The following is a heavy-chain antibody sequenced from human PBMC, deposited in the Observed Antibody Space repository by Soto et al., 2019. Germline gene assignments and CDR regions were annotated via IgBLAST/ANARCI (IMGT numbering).Heavy chain of an antibody. Sequence: QVQLVQSGAEVKKPGSSVKVSCKASGGNFRDYTINWVRQAPGHGLEWMGGVIPVFGTTTYAQKFQGRVTITADESTTTAYMELCSLTSDDTAVYFCARDSGPTWMPLPNGFDSWGQGTLVTVSS. J-gene: IGHJ4*02. CDR1: GGNFRDYT. CDR3: ARDSGPTWMPLPNGFDS. V-gene: IGHV1-69*01. CDR2: VIPVFGTT. D-gene: IGHD2-8*01.